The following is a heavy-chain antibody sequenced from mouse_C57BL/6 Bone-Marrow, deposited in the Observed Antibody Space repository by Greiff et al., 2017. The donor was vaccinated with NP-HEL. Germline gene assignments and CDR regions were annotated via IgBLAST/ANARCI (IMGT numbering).Heavy chain of an antibody. J-gene: IGHJ1*03. V-gene: IGHV12-3*01. CDR1: GFPITSGYF. CDR3: AGDYDGYRYFDF. CDR2: ITHSGET. D-gene: IGHD2-3*01. Sequence: VHLVESGPGLVKPSQSLFLTCSITGFPITSGYFCIWIRQPPGKPLEWMGFITHSGETFYNPSLQSPISITRETSNNQFFLQLNSVTTEDTGMDYCAGDYDGYRYFDFWGTGTTVTVSS.